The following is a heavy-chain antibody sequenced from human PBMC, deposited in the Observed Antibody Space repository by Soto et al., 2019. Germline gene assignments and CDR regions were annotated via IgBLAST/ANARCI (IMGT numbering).Heavy chain of an antibody. V-gene: IGHV3-48*01. CDR2: ISSSSSTI. D-gene: IGHD2-2*01. CDR1: GFTFSSYS. J-gene: IGHJ6*03. CDR3: ARDHGDIVVVPAANPYLKNYYYYMDV. Sequence: GGSLRLSCAASGFTFSSYSMNWVRQAPGKGLEWVSYISSSSSTIYYADSVKGRFTISRDNAKNSLYLQMNSLRAEDTAVYYCARDHGDIVVVPAANPYLKNYYYYMDVWGKGTTVTVSS.